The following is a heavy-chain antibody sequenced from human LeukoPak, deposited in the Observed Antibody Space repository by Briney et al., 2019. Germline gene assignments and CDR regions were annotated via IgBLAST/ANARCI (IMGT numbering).Heavy chain of an antibody. CDR1: GFTFSSYA. V-gene: IGHV3-23*01. J-gene: IGHJ5*02. D-gene: IGHD3-22*01. CDR2: ISGSGGST. CDR3: AKDRHRGYYDSSGYYP. Sequence: GSLRLSCAASGFTFSSYAMSGVRQAPGKGLEWVSAISGSGGSTYYADYVKGRFTISRDNSKNTLYLQMNSLRAEDTAVYYCAKDRHRGYYDSSGYYPWGQGTLVTVSS.